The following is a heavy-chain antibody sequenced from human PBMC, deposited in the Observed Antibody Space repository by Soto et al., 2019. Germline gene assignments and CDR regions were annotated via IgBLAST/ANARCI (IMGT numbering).Heavy chain of an antibody. CDR2: ISAYNGNT. CDR3: WRDPGWDRRDY. V-gene: IGHV1-18*01. J-gene: IGHJ4*02. Sequence: ASVKVCCKASGYTFTSYGISWVRQAPGQGLEWMGWISAYNGNTNYAQKLQGRVTITTDTSTSTAYMELRSLRSDDTAVYYFWRDPGWDRRDYWGQRTLVTVSS. CDR1: GYTFTSYG. D-gene: IGHD1-26*01.